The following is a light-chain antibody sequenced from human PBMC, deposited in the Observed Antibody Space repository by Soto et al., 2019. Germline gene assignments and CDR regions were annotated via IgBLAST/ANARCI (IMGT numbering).Light chain of an antibody. Sequence: QSALTQPPSVSGAPRQRVTISCTGSSSNIGAGYDVHWYQQLPGTAPKLLIYGNSNRPSGVPDRFSGSKSGTSASLAITGLQAEDEADYYCQSYDSSLSGYVFGTGTKVTVL. CDR1: SSNIGAGYD. CDR3: QSYDSSLSGYV. V-gene: IGLV1-40*01. J-gene: IGLJ1*01. CDR2: GNS.